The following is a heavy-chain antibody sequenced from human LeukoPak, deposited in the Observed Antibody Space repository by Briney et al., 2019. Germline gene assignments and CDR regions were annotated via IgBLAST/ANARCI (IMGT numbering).Heavy chain of an antibody. D-gene: IGHD6-19*01. Sequence: ASVKVSCKASGYTFTSYAMNWVRQAPGQGLEWMGWINTNTGNPTYAQGFTGRFVFSLDTSVSTAYLQISSLKAEDTAVYYCAREGTNSGWYGAPDFDYWGQGTLATVSS. CDR3: AREGTNSGWYGAPDFDY. V-gene: IGHV7-4-1*02. J-gene: IGHJ4*02. CDR1: GYTFTSYA. CDR2: INTNTGNP.